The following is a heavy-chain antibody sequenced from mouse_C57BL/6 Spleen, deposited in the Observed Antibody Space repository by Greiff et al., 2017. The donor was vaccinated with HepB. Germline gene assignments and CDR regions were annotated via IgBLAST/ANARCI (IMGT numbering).Heavy chain of an antibody. V-gene: IGHV1-55*01. CDR3: AREGGYYYGSSAWFAY. J-gene: IGHJ3*01. CDR2: IYPGSGST. D-gene: IGHD1-1*01. Sequence: QVQLQQPGAELVKPGASVKMSCKASGYTFTSYWITWVKQRPGQGLEWIGDIYPGSGSTNYNEKFKSKATLTVDTSSSTAYMQLSSLTSEDSAVYYCAREGGYYYGSSAWFAYWGQGTLVTVSA. CDR1: GYTFTSYW.